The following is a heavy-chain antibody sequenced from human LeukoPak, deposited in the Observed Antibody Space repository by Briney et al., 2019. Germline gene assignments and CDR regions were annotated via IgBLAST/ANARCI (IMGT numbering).Heavy chain of an antibody. CDR3: AKDSNYYCSLDV. Sequence: GGSLRLSCAASGFTFSSYGMHWVRQAPGKGLEWVAFIRYDGSNKYYTDSGEGRLTISRDNSKNTLYLQMNSLRAEDTAVYYCAKDSNYYCSLDVWGKGTTVTVSS. J-gene: IGHJ6*03. V-gene: IGHV3-30*02. CDR2: IRYDGSNK. CDR1: GFTFSSYG.